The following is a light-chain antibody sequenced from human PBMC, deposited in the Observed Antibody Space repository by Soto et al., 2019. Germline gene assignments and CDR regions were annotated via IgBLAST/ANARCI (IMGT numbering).Light chain of an antibody. V-gene: IGKV3-20*01. CDR1: QSVSSSY. J-gene: IGKJ1*01. Sequence: EILMTQSPATLSVSPGARATLSCRASQSVSSSYLAWYQQKPGQAPRLLIYGASSRATGIPDRFSGSGSGTDFTLTISRLEPEDFAVYYCQQYGSSTWTFGRGTKVDIK. CDR3: QQYGSSTWT. CDR2: GAS.